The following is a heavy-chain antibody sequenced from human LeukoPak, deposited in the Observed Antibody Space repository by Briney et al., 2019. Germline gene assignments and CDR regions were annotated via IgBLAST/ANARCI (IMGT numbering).Heavy chain of an antibody. CDR2: INAGSGHT. CDR3: ARDSGYRSSSGYLDY. Sequence: ASAKVSCKASGYTFTSYAIHWVRQAPGQRLEWMGWINAGSGHTKYSQDFQGRVTITRDTSASTAYMELNSLRSEDTAVYYCARDSGYRSSSGYLDYWGQGTLVTVSS. V-gene: IGHV1-3*03. J-gene: IGHJ4*02. D-gene: IGHD6-19*01. CDR1: GYTFTSYA.